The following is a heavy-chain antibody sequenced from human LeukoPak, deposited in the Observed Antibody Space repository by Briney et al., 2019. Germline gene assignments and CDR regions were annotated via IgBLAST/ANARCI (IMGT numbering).Heavy chain of an antibody. J-gene: IGHJ4*02. CDR1: GGSISGGVYY. Sequence: SETLPLTCTVSGGSISGGVYYWSWIRQHPGKGLEWIGYIYYSGSTYYNPSLKSRVTISVDTSKNQFSLKLSSVTAADTAVYYCARCGDYVWGSYRTFDYWGQGTLVTVSS. D-gene: IGHD3-16*02. V-gene: IGHV4-31*03. CDR2: IYYSGST. CDR3: ARCGDYVWGSYRTFDY.